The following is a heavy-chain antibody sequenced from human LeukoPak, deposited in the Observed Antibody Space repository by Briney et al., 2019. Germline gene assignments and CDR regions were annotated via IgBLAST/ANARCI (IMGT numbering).Heavy chain of an antibody. CDR3: ARGQQWLVRDY. J-gene: IGHJ4*02. CDR2: ISPDGSTT. Sequence: PGGSLRLSCAASGFTFSRYWMHWVRQAPGKGLMWVSRISPDGSTTLYADSVKGRFTISRDNAKNTLYLQMNSLRAEDTAVYYCARGQQWLVRDYWGQGTLVTVSS. D-gene: IGHD6-19*01. V-gene: IGHV3-74*03. CDR1: GFTFSRYW.